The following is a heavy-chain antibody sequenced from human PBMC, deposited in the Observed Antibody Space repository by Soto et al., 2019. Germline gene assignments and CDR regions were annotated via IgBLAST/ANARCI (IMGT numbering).Heavy chain of an antibody. CDR1: GFTFSSYG. V-gene: IGHV3-30*03. D-gene: IGHD2-15*01. CDR3: AVAATRSIYYYYYMDV. CDR2: ISYDGGNK. Sequence: QVQLVESGGGVVQPGRSLRLSCAASGFTFSSYGMHWVRQAPGKGLEWVAVISYDGGNKYYADSVKGRFTISRDNSKNTLYLQMNSLRAEDTAVYYCAVAATRSIYYYYYMDVWGKGTTVTVSS. J-gene: IGHJ6*03.